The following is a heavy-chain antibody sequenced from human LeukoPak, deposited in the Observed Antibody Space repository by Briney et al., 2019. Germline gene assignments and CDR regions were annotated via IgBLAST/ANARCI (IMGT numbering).Heavy chain of an antibody. CDR1: GFTFSGYY. V-gene: IGHV3-11*04. Sequence: PGGSLRLSCAASGFTFSGYYMIWIRQAPGKGLDWVSYISSSGITIDYADSVKGRFTVSRDNTKNSLYLQMNSLRAEDTAVYYCARSGPDSSSLLNLDYWGQGTLVTVSS. CDR3: ARSGPDSSSLLNLDY. CDR2: ISSSGITI. D-gene: IGHD6-13*01. J-gene: IGHJ4*02.